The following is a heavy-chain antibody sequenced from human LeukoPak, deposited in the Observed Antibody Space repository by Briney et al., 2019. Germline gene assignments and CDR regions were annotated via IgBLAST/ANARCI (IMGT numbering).Heavy chain of an antibody. V-gene: IGHV1-69*13. Sequence: SVKVSCKASGGTFSSYAISWVRQAPGQGLEWMGGIIPIFCTTNYAQKFQGRVTITADESTSTAYMELSSLRSEDTAVYYCARSVVPAANYYYYYMDVWGKGTTVTVSS. CDR3: ARSVVPAANYYYYYMDV. CDR1: GGTFSSYA. CDR2: IIPIFCTT. J-gene: IGHJ6*03. D-gene: IGHD2-2*01.